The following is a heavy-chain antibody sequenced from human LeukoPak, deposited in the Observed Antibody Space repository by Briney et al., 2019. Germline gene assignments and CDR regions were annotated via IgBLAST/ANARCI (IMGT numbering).Heavy chain of an antibody. V-gene: IGHV4-59*01. CDR2: IYNSGTT. D-gene: IGHD4-17*01. J-gene: IGHJ4*02. Sequence: SETLSLTCTVSGGSISSNYWSWIRQPPGRGLEWIGYIYNSGTTNYNPSLKSRVTISVDTSKNQFSLKLSSVTAADTAVYYCARGGADYGDFFDYWGQGTLVTVSS. CDR3: ARGGADYGDFFDY. CDR1: GGSISSNY.